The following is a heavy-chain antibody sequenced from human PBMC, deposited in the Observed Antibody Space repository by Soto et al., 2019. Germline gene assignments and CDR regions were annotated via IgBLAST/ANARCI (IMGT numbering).Heavy chain of an antibody. CDR3: ARDPRLDSYSSPLYLSFDS. J-gene: IGHJ4*02. V-gene: IGHV4-4*07. D-gene: IGHD6-19*01. CDR1: GGSMSSNY. CDR2: IYTSGTT. Sequence: QVQLQESGPGLVKPSETLSLTCTVSGGSMSSNYWSWIRQSAGKGLEWIGRIYTSGTTNYNPSIKSRVTMSVDTSKNRFSLKLTSVTAADTAVYYCARDPRLDSYSSPLYLSFDSWGQGSLVTVSS.